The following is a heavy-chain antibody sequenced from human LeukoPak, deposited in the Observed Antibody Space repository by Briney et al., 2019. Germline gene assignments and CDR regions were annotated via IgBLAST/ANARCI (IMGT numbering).Heavy chain of an antibody. CDR3: AKAVLYGYDAFDI. CDR1: GFTFSSYG. Sequence: PGGSLRLSCAASGFTFSSYGMHWVRQAPGKGLEWVAFIRYDGSNKYYADSVKGRFTISRDNSKNTLYLQMNSLRAEDTAVYYCAKAVLYGYDAFDIWGQGTMVTVSS. CDR2: IRYDGSNK. D-gene: IGHD5-18*01. V-gene: IGHV3-30*02. J-gene: IGHJ3*02.